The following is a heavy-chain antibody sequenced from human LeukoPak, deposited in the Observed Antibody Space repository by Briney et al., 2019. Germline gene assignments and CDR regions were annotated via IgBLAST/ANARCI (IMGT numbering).Heavy chain of an antibody. D-gene: IGHD2-2*01. CDR1: GYSISSGYY. CDR3: ARGAKGYCSSTSCHRPYYYYYYMDV. V-gene: IGHV4-38-2*02. CDR2: INHSGST. Sequence: SETLSLTCTVSGYSISSGYYWGWIRQPPGKGLEWIGEINHSGSTNYNPSLKSRVTISVDTSKNQFSLKLSSVTAADTAVYYCARGAKGYCSSTSCHRPYYYYYYMDVWGKGTTVTVSS. J-gene: IGHJ6*03.